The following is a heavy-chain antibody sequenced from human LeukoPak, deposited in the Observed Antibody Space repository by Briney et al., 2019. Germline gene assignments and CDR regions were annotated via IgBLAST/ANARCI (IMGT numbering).Heavy chain of an antibody. CDR3: ARDDSSWARFDY. CDR1: GGTFSSYA. V-gene: IGHV1-18*01. CDR2: ISAYNGNT. Sequence: ASVKVSCKASGGTFSSYAISWVRQAPGQGLEWMGWISAYNGNTNYAQKLQGRVTMTTDTSTSTAYMELRSLRSDDTAVYYCARDDSSWARFDYWGQGTLVTVSS. D-gene: IGHD6-13*01. J-gene: IGHJ4*02.